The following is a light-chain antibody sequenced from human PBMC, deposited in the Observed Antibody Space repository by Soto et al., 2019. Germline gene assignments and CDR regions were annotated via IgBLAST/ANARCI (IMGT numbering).Light chain of an antibody. Sequence: EIVLTQSPATLSLSPGDRATLSCRASQSVSSYLAWYQQKPGQAPRLLIYDASNRATGIPARFSGSGSGTDFTLTISSLEPEDFAVYYCQQRSSWPITFGQGTRLEI. V-gene: IGKV3-11*01. CDR1: QSVSSY. CDR3: QQRSSWPIT. J-gene: IGKJ5*01. CDR2: DAS.